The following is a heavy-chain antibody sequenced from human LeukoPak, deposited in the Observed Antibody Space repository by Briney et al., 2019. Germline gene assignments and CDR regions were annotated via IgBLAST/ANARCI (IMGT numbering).Heavy chain of an antibody. D-gene: IGHD3-10*01. Sequence: SETLSLTCTVSGTFFSSYFWGWIRQPPGKGPEWIAYIHYNGDTNYNPSLKSRVTISVGPSRNQFSLQLSSVTAADTAVYYCARHITGSGSAFDHWGRGTLVTVSS. CDR3: ARHITGSGSAFDH. CDR1: GTFFSSYF. CDR2: IHYNGDT. V-gene: IGHV4-59*08. J-gene: IGHJ2*01.